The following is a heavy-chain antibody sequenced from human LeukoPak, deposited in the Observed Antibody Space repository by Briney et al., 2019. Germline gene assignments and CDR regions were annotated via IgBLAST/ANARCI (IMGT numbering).Heavy chain of an antibody. J-gene: IGHJ4*02. CDR3: ARAGYYDSSGQYYFDY. CDR2: IYPGDSDT. CDR1: GYSFTSYW. D-gene: IGHD3-22*01. V-gene: IGHV5-51*03. Sequence: PGESLKISCKGSGYSFTSYWIGWVRQMPGKGLEWMGIIYPGDSDTRYSPSFQGQVTISADKSISTAYLQWSSLRVSDTAMYYCARAGYYDSSGQYYFDYWLQGTLVTVSS.